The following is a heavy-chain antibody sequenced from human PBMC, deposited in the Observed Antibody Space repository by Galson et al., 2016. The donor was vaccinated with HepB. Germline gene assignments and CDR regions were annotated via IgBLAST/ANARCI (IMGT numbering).Heavy chain of an antibody. CDR3: ATSNSYGYVH. CDR1: GFTFSTHA. CDR2: ISGTGDRP. J-gene: IGHJ1*01. Sequence: SLRLSCAASGFTFSTHAMSWVRQAPGKGLEWISAISGTGDRPDYADPMQGRFTISSDNLKNTVHLQMDSLRAEDAALYYCATSNSYGYVHWGQGGMVTVSS. V-gene: IGHV3-23*01. D-gene: IGHD5-18*01.